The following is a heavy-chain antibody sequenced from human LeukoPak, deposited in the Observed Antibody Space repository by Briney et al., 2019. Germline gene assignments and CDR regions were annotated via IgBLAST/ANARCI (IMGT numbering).Heavy chain of an antibody. CDR1: GLTFSRHA. Sequence: GGSLRLSCEVSGLTFSRHAMNWVRQAPGKGLEWVSYISNSGSTKYYTDSVKGRFTISRDNAKNSLYLEVNSLRDEDTALYYCALYFYDSSGYPSFDYWGQGTLVTVSS. V-gene: IGHV3-48*02. J-gene: IGHJ4*02. D-gene: IGHD3-22*01. CDR3: ALYFYDSSGYPSFDY. CDR2: ISNSGSTK.